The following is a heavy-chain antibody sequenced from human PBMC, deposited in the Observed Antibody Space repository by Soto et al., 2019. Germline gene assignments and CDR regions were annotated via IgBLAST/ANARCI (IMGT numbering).Heavy chain of an antibody. V-gene: IGHV3-23*01. CDR2: ISGGGGSI. J-gene: IGHJ4*02. D-gene: IGHD3-3*01. CDR3: ATPATPLGFLESFLGH. Sequence: EVHLLESGGGLVQPGGSLRLSCAASGFTFSSHGMSWVRQAPGKGLELVSTISGGGGSISSADSVKARLTISRDYSKNTLYLPMNKLRVAGTALYYRATPATPLGFLESFLGHWGQGTLVTVSS. CDR1: GFTFSSHG.